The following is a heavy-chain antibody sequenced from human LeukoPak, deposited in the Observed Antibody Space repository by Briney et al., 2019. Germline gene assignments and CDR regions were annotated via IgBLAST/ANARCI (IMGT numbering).Heavy chain of an antibody. D-gene: IGHD2-15*01. CDR3: ATSGGSLNWFDP. CDR2: IYYSGST. CDR1: GGSISRNAYY. V-gene: IGHV4-31*03. J-gene: IGHJ5*02. Sequence: SQTLSLTCTVSGGSISRNAYYWGWIRQHPGKGLEWIGSIYYSGSTYYNPSLKSRVTISLDTSKNQFSLKLSSVTAADTAVYYCATSGGSLNWFDPWGQGTLVTVSS.